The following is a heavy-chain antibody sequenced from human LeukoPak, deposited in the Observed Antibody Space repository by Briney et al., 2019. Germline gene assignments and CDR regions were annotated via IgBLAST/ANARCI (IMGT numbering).Heavy chain of an antibody. Sequence: ASVNVSCKASGGTFSSYAISWVRQATGQGLEWMGWMNPNSGNTGYAQKFQGRVTMTRNTSISTAYMELSSLRSEDTAVYYCARGVRAAADYWGQGTLVTVSS. D-gene: IGHD6-13*01. J-gene: IGHJ4*02. CDR1: GGTFSSYA. CDR3: ARGVRAAADY. CDR2: MNPNSGNT. V-gene: IGHV1-8*02.